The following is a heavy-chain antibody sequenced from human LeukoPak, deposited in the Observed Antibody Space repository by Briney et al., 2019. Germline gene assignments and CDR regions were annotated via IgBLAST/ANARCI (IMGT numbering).Heavy chain of an antibody. V-gene: IGHV3-48*01. CDR1: GFIFSDYS. J-gene: IGHJ4*02. CDR2: ITKSSSIM. CDR3: ARDRTPYYIDY. Sequence: PGGSLRLSCAASGFIFSDYSMNWLRQAPGKGLEWVSYITKSSSIMQHADSVKGRFTISRDNAKNSLYLQMNSLSAEDTAVYYCARDRTPYYIDYWGQGTLVTVSS.